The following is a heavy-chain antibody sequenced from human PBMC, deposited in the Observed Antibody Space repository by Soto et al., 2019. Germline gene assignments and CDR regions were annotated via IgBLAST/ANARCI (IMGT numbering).Heavy chain of an antibody. Sequence: EMQLVESGGGLVKPGGSLRISCAASGFTFSNYWMHWVRQTPGKGLVWVSRISTDGSSTCYADSVKGRFTISRDSAKNTLYLQMSSLRAEDTAVYYCARGGRMFDYYYVMDVWGQGTTVAVSS. CDR3: ARGGRMFDYYYVMDV. J-gene: IGHJ6*02. V-gene: IGHV3-74*01. D-gene: IGHD3-10*02. CDR2: ISTDGSST. CDR1: GFTFSNYW.